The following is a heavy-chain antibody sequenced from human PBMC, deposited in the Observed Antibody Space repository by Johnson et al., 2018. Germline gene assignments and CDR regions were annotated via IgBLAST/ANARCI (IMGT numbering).Heavy chain of an antibody. J-gene: IGHJ3*01. Sequence: QVQLVESGGGVVQPGRSLRLSCAASGFTFSNFAMHWVRQAPGKGLEWVAVISYDAVNIYYADSVKGRFTISRDNFRNTLYLQVSSLTTDDTAMYYCARRRDGYRYAAAFDVWGQGTMVTVSS. D-gene: IGHD3-16*02. CDR3: ARRRDGYRYAAAFDV. CDR2: ISYDAVNI. V-gene: IGHV3-30-3*01. CDR1: GFTFSNFA.